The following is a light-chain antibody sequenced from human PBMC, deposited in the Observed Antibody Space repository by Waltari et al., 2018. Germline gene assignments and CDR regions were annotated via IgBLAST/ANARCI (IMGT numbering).Light chain of an antibody. CDR2: AAS. Sequence: DIQMTQSPSSLSASVGDRVTIPCRASQSITNFLNWYQQRPGKAPKLLIYAASILQSGVPSKFSGSGSGTDFTLTISSLQPEEFATYYCQQSYNTPLTFGGGTKVEIK. V-gene: IGKV1-39*01. J-gene: IGKJ4*01. CDR1: QSITNF. CDR3: QQSYNTPLT.